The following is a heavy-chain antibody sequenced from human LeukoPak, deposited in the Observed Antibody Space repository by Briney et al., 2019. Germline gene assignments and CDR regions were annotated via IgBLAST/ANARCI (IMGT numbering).Heavy chain of an antibody. CDR1: GFTFSNYW. J-gene: IGHJ4*02. CDR3: AKAEGYDILTGLDY. Sequence: GGSLRLSCAASGFTFSNYWMHWVRQAPGKGPVWVSRIKSDGSSTRFADSVQGRFTISRDNSKNTLYLQMNSLRTEDTAVYYCAKAEGYDILTGLDYWGQGTLVTVSS. D-gene: IGHD3-9*01. V-gene: IGHV3-74*01. CDR2: IKSDGSST.